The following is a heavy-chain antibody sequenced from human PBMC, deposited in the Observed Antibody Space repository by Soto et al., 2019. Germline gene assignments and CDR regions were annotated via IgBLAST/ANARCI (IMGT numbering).Heavy chain of an antibody. CDR1: GFTFSIYC. CDR2: INSDGSST. D-gene: IGHD6-6*01. V-gene: IGHV3-74*01. J-gene: IGHJ5*02. CDR3: ARDGVYSSSSGFDP. Sequence: GCLRLSCAASGFTFSIYCMHWVLQAPGKGLVWVSRINSDGSSTSYADSVKGRFTISRDNAKNTLYLQMNSLRAEDTAVYYCARDGVYSSSSGFDPWGQGTLVTVSS.